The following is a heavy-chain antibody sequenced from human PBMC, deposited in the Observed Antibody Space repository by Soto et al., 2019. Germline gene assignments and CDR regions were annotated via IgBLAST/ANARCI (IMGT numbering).Heavy chain of an antibody. CDR3: VRHWGG. J-gene: IGHJ4*01. Sequence: EVQLLESGGGLVQPGGSLRLSCAASGFTFNTYDMSWVRQAPGTGLEWVSSIAATGDSTYYADSVRGRFTISRDNSKNTLFLQINTLRADDTAIYCCVRHWGGWGHGTLVTVSS. CDR1: GFTFNTYD. V-gene: IGHV3-23*01. D-gene: IGHD2-21*01. CDR2: IAATGDST.